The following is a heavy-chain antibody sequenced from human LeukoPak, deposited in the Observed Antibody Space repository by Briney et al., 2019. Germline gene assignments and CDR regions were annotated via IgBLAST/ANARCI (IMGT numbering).Heavy chain of an antibody. CDR2: ISGSDGST. J-gene: IGHJ4*02. CDR3: AKDVVATISEGGYYFDF. Sequence: GGSLRLSCAASGFTFSNSAMSWVRQAPGKGLEWVSGISGSDGSTHYADSVKGRFTISRDSSNNRLFLQMNRLRAEDTAIYYCAKDVVATISEGGYYFDFWGQGTLVTVSS. V-gene: IGHV3-23*01. D-gene: IGHD5-12*01. CDR1: GFTFSNSA.